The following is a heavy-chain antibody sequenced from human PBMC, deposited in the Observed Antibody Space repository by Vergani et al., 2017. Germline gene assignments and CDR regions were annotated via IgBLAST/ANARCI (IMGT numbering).Heavy chain of an antibody. CDR3: ARVAVGYCSGCSCYSRFTY. CDR1: GYTFTSDA. J-gene: IGHJ4*02. CDR2: INTNTGNP. D-gene: IGHD2-15*01. V-gene: IGHV7-4-1*02. Sequence: QVQLMQSGSELKKPGASVKVSCKASGYTFTSDAMNWVRQAPAQGLEWMGWINTNTGNPTNAQAFTGRFVFSLDTSVSTAYLQISSLKAENTAVYYCARVAVGYCSGCSCYSRFTYGGQGILVTVSS.